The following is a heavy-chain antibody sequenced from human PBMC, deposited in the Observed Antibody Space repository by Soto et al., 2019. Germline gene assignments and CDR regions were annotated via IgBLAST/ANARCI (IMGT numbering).Heavy chain of an antibody. V-gene: IGHV3-30*18. J-gene: IGHJ6*02. Sequence: PGGSLRLSCAASGLTFSSYVMHWVRQAPGKGLEWVAVISYDGSNKYYADSVKGRFTISRDNSKNTLYLQMNSLRAEDTAVYYCAKDIGGVVVAADSYGMDVWGQGTTVTVSS. D-gene: IGHD2-15*01. CDR3: AKDIGGVVVAADSYGMDV. CDR1: GLTFSSYV. CDR2: ISYDGSNK.